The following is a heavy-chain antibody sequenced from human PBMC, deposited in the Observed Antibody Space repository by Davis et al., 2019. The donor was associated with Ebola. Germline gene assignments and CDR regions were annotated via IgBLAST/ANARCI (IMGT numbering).Heavy chain of an antibody. CDR2: ISPNTGGT. CDR1: GYTFTVYY. D-gene: IGHD1-26*01. Sequence: ASVKVSCKASGYTFTVYYMHWVRQAPGQGLEWMGWISPNTGGTIYAQKFQDRVTMTRDTSISTACMELSRLRSDDTAVYYCARLGSAPFDYWGQGTLVTVSS. J-gene: IGHJ4*02. V-gene: IGHV1-2*02. CDR3: ARLGSAPFDY.